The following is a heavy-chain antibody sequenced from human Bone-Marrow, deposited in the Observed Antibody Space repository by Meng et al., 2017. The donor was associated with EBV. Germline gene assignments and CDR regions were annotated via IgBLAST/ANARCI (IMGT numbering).Heavy chain of an antibody. CDR3: ARESVDGAYFDY. V-gene: IGHV3-30-3*01. J-gene: IGHJ4*02. D-gene: IGHD4-17*01. CDR2: ISYDGNNR. Sequence: QVQLVESGXDVVQPGRXLRLFCTASGFSLDTYAMHWVRQAPGKGLEWVAVISYDGNNRHFADSVRGRFTMSRDNSNNILYLQMSSLRSEDTAVYYCARESVDGAYFDYWGQGTLVTVSS. CDR1: GFSLDTYA.